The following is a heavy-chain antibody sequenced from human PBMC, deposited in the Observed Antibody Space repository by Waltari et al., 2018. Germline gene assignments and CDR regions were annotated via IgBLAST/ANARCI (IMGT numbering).Heavy chain of an antibody. CDR2: ISSSSSYI. J-gene: IGHJ3*02. CDR3: ARDRGVADAFDI. V-gene: IGHV3-21*01. CDR1: GFTFSSYS. Sequence: EVQLVESGGGLVKPGGSLRLSCAASGFTFSSYSMNWVRQAPGKGLEWVSSISSSSSYIHYADSVKGRFTISRDNANNSLYLQMNSLRAEDTAVYYCARDRGVADAFDIWGQGTMVTVSS. D-gene: IGHD3-10*01.